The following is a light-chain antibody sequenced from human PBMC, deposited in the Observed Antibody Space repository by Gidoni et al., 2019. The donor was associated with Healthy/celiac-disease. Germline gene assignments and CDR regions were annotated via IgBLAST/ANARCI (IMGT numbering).Light chain of an antibody. CDR1: SSDVGGYNY. V-gene: IGLV2-14*03. J-gene: IGLJ2*01. Sequence: QSALPQPASVSGSPGQSITISCTGTSSDVGGYNYVSWYQQHPGQAPKLMIYDVSNRPPGVSNRFSGSKSGNTASLTISGLQAEDEADYYCSSYTSSSHVVFGGGTKLTVL. CDR3: SSYTSSSHVV. CDR2: DVS.